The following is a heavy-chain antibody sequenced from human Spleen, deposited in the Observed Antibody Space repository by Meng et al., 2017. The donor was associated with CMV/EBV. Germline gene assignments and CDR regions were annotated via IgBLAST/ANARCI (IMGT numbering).Heavy chain of an antibody. CDR1: GFIFTNAW. CDR3: TTLEGSSSSSPIDY. J-gene: IGHJ4*02. D-gene: IGHD6-6*01. V-gene: IGHV3-15*01. CDR2: IKSKGDGETI. Sequence: GESLKISCAASGFIFTNAWMSWVRQAPGKGLEWVGRIKSKGDGETIDYAAPVKDIFTISRDDSKTTLYLQMNSLKTEGTAVYYCTTLEGSSSSSPIDYWGQGTLVTVSS.